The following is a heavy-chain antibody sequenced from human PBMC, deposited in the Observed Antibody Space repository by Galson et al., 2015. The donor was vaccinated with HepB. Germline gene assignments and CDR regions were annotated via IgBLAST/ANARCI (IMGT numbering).Heavy chain of an antibody. CDR2: ITYGGNTK. J-gene: IGHJ4*02. D-gene: IGHD3-22*01. V-gene: IGHV3-30*18. CDR3: AKDHYDTSGLSDY. Sequence: SLRLSCAASGFTFSDYGMHWVRQAPGKGLEWVALITYGGNTKYYADSVKGRFTISRDNAKNTLYLQMSSLRAEDTAVYYCAKDHYDTSGLSDYWGQGTLVTVSS. CDR1: GFTFSDYG.